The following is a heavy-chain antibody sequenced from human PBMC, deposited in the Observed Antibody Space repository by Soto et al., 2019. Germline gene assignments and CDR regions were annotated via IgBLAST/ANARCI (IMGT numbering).Heavy chain of an antibody. J-gene: IGHJ5*02. CDR2: ISCDGSNK. Sequence: QVQLVESGGGVVQPGRSLRLSCAASGFTFSSYGMHWVRQAPGKGLEWVAVISCDGSNKYYADSVKGRFTISRDNSKNTLYLQMNSLRAEDTAVYYCAKDPRSSGWSRNWFDPWGQGTLVTVSS. V-gene: IGHV3-30*18. CDR1: GFTFSSYG. D-gene: IGHD6-19*01. CDR3: AKDPRSSGWSRNWFDP.